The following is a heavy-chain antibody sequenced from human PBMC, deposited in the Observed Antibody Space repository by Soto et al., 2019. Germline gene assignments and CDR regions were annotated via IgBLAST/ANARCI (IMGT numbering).Heavy chain of an antibody. D-gene: IGHD3-3*01. V-gene: IGHV3-9*01. CDR1: GFTFDDYA. Sequence: GGSLRLSCAASGFTFDDYAMHWVRQAPGKGLEWVSGISWNSGSIGYADSVKGRFTISRDNAKNSLYLQMNSLRAEDTALYYCAKDMYYDFWSGYLYDAFDIWGQGTMVTVSS. J-gene: IGHJ3*02. CDR2: ISWNSGSI. CDR3: AKDMYYDFWSGYLYDAFDI.